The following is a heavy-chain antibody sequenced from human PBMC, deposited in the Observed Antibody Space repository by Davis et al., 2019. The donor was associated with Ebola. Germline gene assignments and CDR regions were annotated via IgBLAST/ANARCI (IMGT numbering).Heavy chain of an antibody. Sequence: MPSETLSLTCTVSGGSISSRSYYWGWIRQPPGKGLEWIGSIYYSGSTFYNPSLKSRVTISIDTSKNQFSLKLSSVTAADTAVYYCARFPLWLKNWFDPWGQGTLVTVSS. CDR1: GGSISSRSYY. CDR2: IYYSGST. V-gene: IGHV4-39*01. CDR3: ARFPLWLKNWFDP. J-gene: IGHJ5*02. D-gene: IGHD3-10*01.